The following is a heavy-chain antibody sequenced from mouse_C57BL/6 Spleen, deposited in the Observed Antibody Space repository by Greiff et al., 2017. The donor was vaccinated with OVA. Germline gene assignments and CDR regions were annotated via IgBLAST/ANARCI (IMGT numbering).Heavy chain of an antibody. CDR2: INPGSGGT. CDR1: GYAFTNYL. V-gene: IGHV1-54*01. J-gene: IGHJ2*01. D-gene: IGHD1-1*01. Sequence: QVQLKESGAELVRPGTSVKVSCKASGYAFTNYLIEWVKQRPGQGLEWIGVINPGSGGTNYNEKFKGKATLTADKSSSTAYMQLSSLTSEDSAVYFCARDYEDFDYWGQGTTLTVSS. CDR3: ARDYEDFDY.